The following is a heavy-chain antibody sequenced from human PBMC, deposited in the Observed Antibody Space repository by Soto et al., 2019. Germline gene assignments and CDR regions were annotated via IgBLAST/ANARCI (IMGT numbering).Heavy chain of an antibody. CDR1: GGTFSSYA. J-gene: IGHJ3*02. V-gene: IGHV1-69*13. Sequence: SVKVSCKASGGTFSSYAISWLRQAPGQGLEWMGGIIPIFGTANYAQKFQGRVTITADESTSTAYMELSSLRSEDTAVYYCATTATYYDSKVNPPDAFDIWGQGTMVTVSS. CDR3: ATTATYYDSKVNPPDAFDI. D-gene: IGHD3-22*01. CDR2: IIPIFGTA.